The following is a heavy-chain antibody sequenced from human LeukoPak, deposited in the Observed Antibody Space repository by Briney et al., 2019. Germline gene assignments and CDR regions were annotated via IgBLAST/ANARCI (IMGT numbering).Heavy chain of an antibody. CDR1: GGSISSSSYY. CDR2: IYYSGST. Sequence: PSETLSLTCTVSGGSISSSSYYWGWIRQPPGKGLEWIGSIYYSGSTYYNPSLKSRVTISVDTSKNQFSLKLSSVTAADTAVYYCARQIIRSFDYWGQGTLVTVPS. J-gene: IGHJ4*02. CDR3: ARQIIRSFDY. D-gene: IGHD3-10*01. V-gene: IGHV4-39*01.